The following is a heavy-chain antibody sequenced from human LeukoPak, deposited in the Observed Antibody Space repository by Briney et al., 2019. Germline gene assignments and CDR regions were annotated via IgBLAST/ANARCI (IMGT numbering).Heavy chain of an antibody. Sequence: ASGKVSCKAAGYTFTSYDINWVRQATGQGLEGMGWMNPNSGNTGYAQKFQGRVTTTRNTSISTAYIELSSVRSEDTAVYYCARVGPRPPNWIQLWGVYSYYYMDVWGKGTTVTVSS. J-gene: IGHJ6*03. CDR1: GYTFTSYD. CDR2: MNPNSGNT. D-gene: IGHD5-18*01. CDR3: ARVGPRPPNWIQLWGVYSYYYMDV. V-gene: IGHV1-8*01.